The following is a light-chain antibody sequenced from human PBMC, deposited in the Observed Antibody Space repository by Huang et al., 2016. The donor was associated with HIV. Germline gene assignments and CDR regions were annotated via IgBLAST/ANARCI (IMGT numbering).Light chain of an antibody. CDR3: QHYKSYPPT. V-gene: IGKV1-16*02. Sequence: DIQMTQSPSSLSASVGDRVTITCRASQAINFYLAWFQQKPGKSPKSLIYHASSLQSGVPSKFGGSGSGTEFTLTIRSLQPEDSAAYFCQHYKSYPPTFGRGTKVEIK. J-gene: IGKJ1*01. CDR2: HAS. CDR1: QAINFY.